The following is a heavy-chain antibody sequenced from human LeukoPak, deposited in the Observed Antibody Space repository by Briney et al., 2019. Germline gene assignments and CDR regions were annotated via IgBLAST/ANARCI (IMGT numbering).Heavy chain of an antibody. CDR2: IIPILGIA. V-gene: IGHV1-69*04. CDR3: ARGRDGYNSLVDP. J-gene: IGHJ5*02. Sequence: SVKVSCKASGGTFSSYAISWVRQAPGQGLEWMGRIIPILGIANYAQKFQGRVTITADKSTSTAYMELSSLRSEDTAVYYCARGRDGYNSLVDPWGQGTLVTVSS. CDR1: GGTFSSYA. D-gene: IGHD5-24*01.